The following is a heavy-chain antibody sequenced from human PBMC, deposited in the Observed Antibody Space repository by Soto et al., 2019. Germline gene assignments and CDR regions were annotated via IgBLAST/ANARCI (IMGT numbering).Heavy chain of an antibody. Sequence: ASVKVSCKASGYTFTSYGISWVRQAPGQGLEWMGWISAYNGNTNYAQKLQGRVTMTTDTSTSTAYMELRSLRSDDTAVYYCARGGLYYDSGTGYYAHSYYMDGWGKGTTVTVAS. CDR1: GYTFTSYG. D-gene: IGHD3-9*01. J-gene: IGHJ6*03. V-gene: IGHV1-18*01. CDR3: ARGGLYYDSGTGYYAHSYYMDG. CDR2: ISAYNGNT.